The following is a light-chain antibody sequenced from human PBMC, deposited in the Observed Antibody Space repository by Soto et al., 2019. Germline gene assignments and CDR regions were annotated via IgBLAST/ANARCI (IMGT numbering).Light chain of an antibody. CDR2: EAS. CDR3: QQSYGTPIT. V-gene: IGKV1-39*01. Sequence: DIQVTHSPSSLAASVGDRVAITRRASHDISTFLAWYQQKPGKAPKLLIYEASTLQSGVPSRFSGSGSGTDFTLTITSLQPEDFATYYCQQSYGTPITFGQGTRLEIK. J-gene: IGKJ5*01. CDR1: HDISTF.